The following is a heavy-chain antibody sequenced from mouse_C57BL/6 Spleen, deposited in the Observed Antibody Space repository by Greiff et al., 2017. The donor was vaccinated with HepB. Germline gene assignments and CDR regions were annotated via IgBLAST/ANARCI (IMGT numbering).Heavy chain of an antibody. V-gene: IGHV3-1*01. CDR1: GYSITSGYD. CDR2: ISYSGST. Sequence: EVKLMESGPGMVKPSQSLSLTCTVTGYSITSGYDWHWIRHFPGNKLEWMGYISYSGSTNYNPSLKSRISITHDTSKNHFFLKLNSVTTEDTATYYCARGAIYDGYYWFAYWGQGTLVTVSA. D-gene: IGHD2-3*01. CDR3: ARGAIYDGYYWFAY. J-gene: IGHJ3*01.